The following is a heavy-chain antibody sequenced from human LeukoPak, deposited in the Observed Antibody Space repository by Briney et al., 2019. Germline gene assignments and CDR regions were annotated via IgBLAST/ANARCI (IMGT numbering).Heavy chain of an antibody. CDR3: ARGDYGGNSVLLDY. Sequence: ASVKVSCKTSGYSFTTYGINWVRQAPGQGLEWMGIINPSGGSTSYAQKFQGRVTMTRDMSTSTVYMELSSLRSEDTAVYYCARGDYGGNSVLLDYWGQGTLVTVSS. CDR1: GYSFTTYG. CDR2: INPSGGST. J-gene: IGHJ4*02. D-gene: IGHD4-23*01. V-gene: IGHV1-46*01.